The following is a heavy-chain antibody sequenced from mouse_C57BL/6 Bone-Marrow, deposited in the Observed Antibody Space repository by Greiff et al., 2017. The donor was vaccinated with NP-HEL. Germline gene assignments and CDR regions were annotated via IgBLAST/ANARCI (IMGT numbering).Heavy chain of an antibody. Sequence: EVMLVESGPELVKPGASVKISCKASGYSFTGYYMNWVKQSPEKSLEWIGEINPSTGGTTYNQKFKAKATLTVDKSSSTAYMQLKSLTSEDSAVYYCARYYDGSSYWYFDVWGTGTTVTVSS. V-gene: IGHV1-42*01. CDR3: ARYYDGSSYWYFDV. J-gene: IGHJ1*03. D-gene: IGHD1-1*01. CDR2: INPSTGGT. CDR1: GYSFTGYY.